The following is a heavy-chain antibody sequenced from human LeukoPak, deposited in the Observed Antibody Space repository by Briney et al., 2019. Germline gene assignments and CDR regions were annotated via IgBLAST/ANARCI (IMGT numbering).Heavy chain of an antibody. CDR1: GLTFSSYG. CDR2: ISYDGSNK. D-gene: IGHD3-10*01. CDR3: AREGYYGSGSPPSLYFDY. V-gene: IGHV3-30*03. J-gene: IGHJ4*02. Sequence: PGGSLRLSCTVSGLTFSSYGMHWVRQAPGKGLEWVAVISYDGSNKFYADSVKGRFTISRDNSRSTLYLQMNSLRPEDTAIYYCAREGYYGSGSPPSLYFDYWGQGTLVTVSS.